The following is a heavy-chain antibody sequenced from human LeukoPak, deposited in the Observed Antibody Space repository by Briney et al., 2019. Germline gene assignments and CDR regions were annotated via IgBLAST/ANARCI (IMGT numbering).Heavy chain of an antibody. V-gene: IGHV3-23*01. Sequence: PGGSLRLSCAASGFTFSSYAISWVRQAPGKGLEWVSAISGSGGSTYYADSVKGRFTISRDNSKNTLYLQMNSLRAEDTAVYYCAKDLLWFGELERQPIDYWGQGTLVTVSS. CDR1: GFTFSSYA. D-gene: IGHD3-10*01. J-gene: IGHJ4*02. CDR3: AKDLLWFGELERQPIDY. CDR2: ISGSGGST.